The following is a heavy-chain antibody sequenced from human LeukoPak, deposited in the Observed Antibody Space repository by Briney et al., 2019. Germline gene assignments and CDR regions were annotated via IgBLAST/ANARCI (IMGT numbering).Heavy chain of an antibody. D-gene: IGHD3-22*01. CDR2: ISGSGGST. CDR1: GFTFSSYG. CDR3: AKTLEYYYDSSGYYEGDAFDI. V-gene: IGHV3-23*01. J-gene: IGHJ3*02. Sequence: GGSLRLSCAASGFTFSSYGMSWVRQAPGKGPEWVSAISGSGGSTYYADSVKGRFTISRDNSKNTLYLQMNSLRAEDTAVYYCAKTLEYYYDSSGYYEGDAFDIWGQGTMVTVSS.